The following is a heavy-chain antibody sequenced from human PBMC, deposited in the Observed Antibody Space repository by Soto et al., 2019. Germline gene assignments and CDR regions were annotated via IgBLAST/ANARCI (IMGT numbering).Heavy chain of an antibody. J-gene: IGHJ4*02. V-gene: IGHV2-26*01. CDR2: IFSNDET. CDR1: GFSLSNARMG. Sequence: QVTLKESGPVLVKPTETLTLTCTVSGFSLSNARMGVSWIRQPPGKALEWLAHIFSNDETAYSTSLKTRLTITXXTSKSQVVLTMGNMDPVDTATYYCTRTVARTNLDYWGQGTLVTVS. D-gene: IGHD1-1*01. CDR3: TRTVARTNLDY.